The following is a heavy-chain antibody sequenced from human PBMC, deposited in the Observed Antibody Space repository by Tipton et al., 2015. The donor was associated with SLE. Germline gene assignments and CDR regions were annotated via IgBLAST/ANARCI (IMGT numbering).Heavy chain of an antibody. J-gene: IGHJ4*02. Sequence: TLSLTCTVSGGSISSSSYYWGWIRQPPGKGLGWIGSIYYSGSTYYNPSLKSRVTISVDTSKNQFSLKLSSVTAADTAVYYCARLLGVISGLAVAGTVIDYWGQGTLVTVSS. CDR2: IYYSGST. V-gene: IGHV4-39*01. D-gene: IGHD6-19*01. CDR1: GGSISSSSYY. CDR3: ARLLGVISGLAVAGTVIDY.